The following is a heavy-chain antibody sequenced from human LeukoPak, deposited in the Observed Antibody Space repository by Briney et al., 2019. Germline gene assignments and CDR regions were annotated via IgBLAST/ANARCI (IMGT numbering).Heavy chain of an antibody. J-gene: IGHJ5*02. Sequence: GGSLRLSCAASGFTFNSYSMHWVRQTPGKGLEWVTVISYDGRSKYYADSVKGRFTISRDNSKNTTYLQMNSLRPEDTAVYYCARDSKKSCINGVCYTWNWFDPWGQGTLVTVSS. D-gene: IGHD2-8*01. CDR2: ISYDGRSK. V-gene: IGHV3-30*04. CDR3: ARDSKKSCINGVCYTWNWFDP. CDR1: GFTFNSYS.